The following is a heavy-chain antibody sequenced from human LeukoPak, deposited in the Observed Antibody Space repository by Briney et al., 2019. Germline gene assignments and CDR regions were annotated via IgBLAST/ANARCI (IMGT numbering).Heavy chain of an antibody. CDR1: GGSISSSY. D-gene: IGHD6-13*01. CDR2: ISDSGST. V-gene: IGHV4-59*01. J-gene: IGHJ4*02. Sequence: SETLSLTCTVSGGSISSSYWSWIRQPPGKGLEWIGYISDSGSTNYNPSLKSRVTIPVDTSKNQLFLKLRSVTTADTAVYYCATNSSWFDYWGQGTLVTASS. CDR3: ATNSSWFDY.